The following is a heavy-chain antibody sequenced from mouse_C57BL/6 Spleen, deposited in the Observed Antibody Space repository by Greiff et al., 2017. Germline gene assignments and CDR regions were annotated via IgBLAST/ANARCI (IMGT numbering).Heavy chain of an antibody. Sequence: EVMLVESGGGLVQPGGSMKLSCVASGFTFSNYWMTWVRQSPEKGLEWVAHFRLKSDNSATHYAESVKGRFTISRDASKSSVYLQMYNFSAEDTGIYYCTAGSRWAMDDWGQGTSLTVSS. CDR1: GFTFSNYW. J-gene: IGHJ4*01. D-gene: IGHD1-1*01. CDR3: TAGSRWAMDD. V-gene: IGHV6-3*01. CDR2: FRLKSDNSAT.